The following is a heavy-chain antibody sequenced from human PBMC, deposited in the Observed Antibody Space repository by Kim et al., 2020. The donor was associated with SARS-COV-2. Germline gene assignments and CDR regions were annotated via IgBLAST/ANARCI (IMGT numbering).Heavy chain of an antibody. CDR2: IIPIFGTA. CDR1: GGTFSSYA. V-gene: IGHV1-69*13. J-gene: IGHJ5*02. D-gene: IGHD2-2*02. CDR3: AREGGRGADIVVVPAAISATNWFDP. Sequence: SVKVSCKASGGTFSSYAISWVRQAPGQGLEWMGGIIPIFGTANYAQKFQGRVTITADESTSTAYMELSSLRSEDTAVYYCAREGGRGADIVVVPAAISATNWFDPWGQGTLVTVSS.